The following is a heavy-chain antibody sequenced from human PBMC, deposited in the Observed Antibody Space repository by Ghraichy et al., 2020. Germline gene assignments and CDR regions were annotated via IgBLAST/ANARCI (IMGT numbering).Heavy chain of an antibody. V-gene: IGHV3-30*03. CDR3: ARDYLAGKAGYYYLYYMDV. Sequence: GGSLRLSCEASGFTFSTYVMHWVRQAPGKGLEWVARVSSDGSSKSYPDSVRGRFTISRDNYGKTLYLQMNSLGPEDTAVYYCARDYLAGKAGYYYLYYMDVWGKGTTVTVSS. D-gene: IGHD6-19*01. J-gene: IGHJ6*03. CDR2: VSSDGSSK. CDR1: GFTFSTYV.